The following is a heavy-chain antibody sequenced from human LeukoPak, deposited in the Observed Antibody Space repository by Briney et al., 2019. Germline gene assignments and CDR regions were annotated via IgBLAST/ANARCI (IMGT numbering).Heavy chain of an antibody. CDR1: GYTFTGYY. Sequence: GASVKVSCKASGYTFTGYYMHWVRQAPGQGLQWMGWINPNSGGTNYAQKFQGRVTMTRDTSISTAYMELSRLRSDDTAVYYCARGNIVLMVYAMTVPTWGDWGQGTLVTVSS. V-gene: IGHV1-2*02. CDR3: ARGNIVLMVYAMTVPTWGD. CDR2: INPNSGGT. D-gene: IGHD2-8*01. J-gene: IGHJ4*02.